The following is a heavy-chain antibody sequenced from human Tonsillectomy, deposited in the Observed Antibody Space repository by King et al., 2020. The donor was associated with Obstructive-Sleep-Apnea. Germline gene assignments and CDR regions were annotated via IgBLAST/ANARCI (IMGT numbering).Heavy chain of an antibody. CDR3: ARAPGYDYASGNTLDY. Sequence: VQLVESGGGLVQPGGSLRLSCATSGFKFSDYSMNWVRQAPGQGLEWVSYISSSSNTLFYSYSAKGRFTISRDNAKNSLYLQMSGLRADDTAVYYCARAPGYDYASGNTLDYWGQGTLGTVSS. CDR1: GFKFSDYS. CDR2: ISSSSNTL. J-gene: IGHJ4*02. V-gene: IGHV3-48*04. D-gene: IGHD3-3*01.